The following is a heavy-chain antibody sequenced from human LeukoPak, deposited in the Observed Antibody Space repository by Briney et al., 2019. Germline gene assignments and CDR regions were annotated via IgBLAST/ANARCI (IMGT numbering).Heavy chain of an antibody. J-gene: IGHJ5*01. CDR3: ARGLTTTGFDS. CDR1: GFTFSTNA. Sequence: GGSLRLSCAASGFTFSTNAISWVRQAPGKGLEWVSAISGTGAVTYYAESVKGRFTISRDNSKNTVYLHMNSLKVEDTAVYYCARGLTTTGFDSWGQGTLGTVSS. D-gene: IGHD4-17*01. V-gene: IGHV3-23*01. CDR2: ISGTGAVT.